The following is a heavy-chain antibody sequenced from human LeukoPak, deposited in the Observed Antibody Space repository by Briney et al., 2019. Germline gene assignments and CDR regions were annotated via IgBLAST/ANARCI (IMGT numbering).Heavy chain of an antibody. CDR3: ARTYDYIWGSFHSHSFDS. D-gene: IGHD3-16*01. J-gene: IGHJ4*02. CDR1: GGSISSSSYY. CDR2: IYYSGSA. V-gene: IGHV4-39*01. Sequence: SETLSLTCTVSGGSISSSSYYWGWIRQPPGKGLEWIGSIYYSGSAYYNPSLKSRVTISVDASKNQFSLKLSSVTAADTGVYYCARTYDYIWGSFHSHSFDSWGQGTLVTVSS.